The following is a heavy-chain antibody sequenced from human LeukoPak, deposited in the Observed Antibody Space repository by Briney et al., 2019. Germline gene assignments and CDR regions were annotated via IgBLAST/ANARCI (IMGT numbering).Heavy chain of an antibody. CDR1: GFTFSSYA. V-gene: IGHV3-23*01. CDR2: ICGSGDST. D-gene: IGHD2-15*01. CDR3: AKGQVVVAAALVHFDD. Sequence: GGSLRLSCAASGFTFSSYAMSWVRQAPGKGLEWVSGICGSGDSTYYADSVKGRFAISRDNSKNTLYLQMNSLRGEDTAVYYCAKGQVVVAAALVHFDDWGQGTLVTVSS. J-gene: IGHJ4*02.